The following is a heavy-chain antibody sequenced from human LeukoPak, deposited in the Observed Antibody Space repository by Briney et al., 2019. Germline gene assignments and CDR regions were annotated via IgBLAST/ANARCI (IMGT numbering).Heavy chain of an antibody. CDR3: AREVAAGSSWYAAFDY. V-gene: IGHV1-2*02. CDR1: GYTFTGYY. J-gene: IGHJ4*02. Sequence: ASVKVSCKASGYTFTGYYMHWVRQAPGQGLEWMGWINPNSGGTNYAQKFQGRDTMTRDTSISTAYMELSRLRSDDTAVYYCAREVAAGSSWYAAFDYWGQGTLVTVSS. CDR2: INPNSGGT. D-gene: IGHD6-13*01.